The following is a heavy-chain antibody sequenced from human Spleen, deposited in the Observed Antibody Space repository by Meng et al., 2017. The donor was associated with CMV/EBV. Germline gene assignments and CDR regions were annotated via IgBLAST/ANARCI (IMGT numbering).Heavy chain of an antibody. V-gene: IGHV3-66*02. J-gene: IGHJ4*02. CDR2: IYTGGST. CDR1: GYALSSYS. Sequence: GESLKISCAAPGYALSSYSMNWVRQAPGKGLEWVSVIYTGGSTYYADSVKGRFTISRDNSKNTLYLQINSLRAEDTAVYYCATQRLIYGISYGFYFDCWGQGTLVTVSS. D-gene: IGHD5-18*01. CDR3: ATQRLIYGISYGFYFDC.